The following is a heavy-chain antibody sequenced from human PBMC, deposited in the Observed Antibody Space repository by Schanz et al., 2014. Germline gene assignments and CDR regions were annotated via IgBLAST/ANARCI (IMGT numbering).Heavy chain of an antibody. CDR2: VSSDGNND. V-gene: IGHV3-30*18. D-gene: IGHD3-16*02. Sequence: VQLLESGGGLVQPGGSLRLSCASSGFSFNTYAMHWVRQAPGKGLEWVALVSSDGNNDYYTDSVKGRFTISRDNSKNTVHLQMNILRAEDTAVYYCAKQQIVRGVIYLNWFDSWGQGTLVTVSS. CDR3: AKQQIVRGVIYLNWFDS. J-gene: IGHJ5*01. CDR1: GFSFNTYA.